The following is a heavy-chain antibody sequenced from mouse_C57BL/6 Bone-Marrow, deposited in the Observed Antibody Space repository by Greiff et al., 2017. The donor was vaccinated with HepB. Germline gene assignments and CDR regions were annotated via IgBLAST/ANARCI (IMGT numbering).Heavy chain of an antibody. CDR1: GFTFSDYY. D-gene: IGHD2-12*01. CDR3: ARGAYYSHPYAMDY. CDR2: INYDGSST. V-gene: IGHV5-16*01. J-gene: IGHJ4*01. Sequence: DVKLVESEGGLVQPGSSMKLSCTASGFTFSDYYMAWVRQVPEKGLEWVANINYDGSSTYYLDSLKSRFIISRDNAKNILYLQMSSLKSEDTATYYCARGAYYSHPYAMDYWGQGTSVTVSS.